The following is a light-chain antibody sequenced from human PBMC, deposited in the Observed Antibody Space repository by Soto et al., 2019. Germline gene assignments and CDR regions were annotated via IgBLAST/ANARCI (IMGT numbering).Light chain of an antibody. CDR3: QQYNSYSVT. Sequence: DIQMTQSPSTLSASVGDRVTITCRASQSISSWLAWYQQKPGKAPKLLIYDASSLESGVTSRSRGSGSGTEFTLTISSLQPDDFATYYCQQYNSYSVTFGQGTKVEIK. J-gene: IGKJ1*01. CDR1: QSISSW. V-gene: IGKV1-5*01. CDR2: DAS.